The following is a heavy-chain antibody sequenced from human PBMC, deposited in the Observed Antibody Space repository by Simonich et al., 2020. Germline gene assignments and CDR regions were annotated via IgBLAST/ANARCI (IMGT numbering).Heavy chain of an antibody. Sequence: QVQLVQSGAEVKKPGASVKVSCKASGYTFTGYYMHWVRQAPGQGLEWKGWINPNGGGTNYENKFQGRVTMTRDTSISTAYMELSRLRSDDTAVYYCARSHIAAAGTGYFQHWGQGTLVTVSS. V-gene: IGHV1-2*07. CDR1: GYTFTGYY. CDR2: INPNGGGT. CDR3: ARSHIAAAGTGYFQH. J-gene: IGHJ1*01. D-gene: IGHD6-13*01.